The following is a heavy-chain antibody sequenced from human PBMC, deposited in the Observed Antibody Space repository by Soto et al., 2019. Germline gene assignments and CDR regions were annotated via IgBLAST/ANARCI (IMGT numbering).Heavy chain of an antibody. V-gene: IGHV4-30-4*01. J-gene: IGHJ4*02. CDR2: ISYSGNT. CDR3: AGGKGYSSGWPFDY. CDR1: GGSINSGDYY. Sequence: SETLSLTCTVSGGSINSGDYYWSWIRQPPGKGLEWIGYISYSGNTYYNPSLESRVMISVDTSKNQFSLKLSSLTAADTAVYYCAGGKGYSSGWPFDYWGQGTLVTVSS. D-gene: IGHD6-19*01.